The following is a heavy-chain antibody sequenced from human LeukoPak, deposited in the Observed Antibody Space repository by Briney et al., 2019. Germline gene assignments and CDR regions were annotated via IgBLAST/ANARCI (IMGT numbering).Heavy chain of an antibody. Sequence: ASVKVSCKASGGTFSSYAISWVRQAPGQGLEWMGIINPSGGSTSYAQKFQGRVTMTRDTSTSTVYMELSSLRSEDTAVYYCARADFLPDYYYYGMDVWGQGTTVTVSS. CDR2: INPSGGST. V-gene: IGHV1-46*01. CDR3: ARADFLPDYYYYGMDV. D-gene: IGHD3-3*01. CDR1: GGTFSSYA. J-gene: IGHJ6*02.